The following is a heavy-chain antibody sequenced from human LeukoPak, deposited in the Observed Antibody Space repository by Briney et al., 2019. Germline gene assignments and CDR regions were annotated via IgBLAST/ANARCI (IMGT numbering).Heavy chain of an antibody. V-gene: IGHV3-43D*03. D-gene: IGHD3-22*01. J-gene: IGHJ4*02. Sequence: GGSLRLSCDTSGFNFDDYAMHWVRQGPGKGLEWVSVISRDGGFTYYADSVKGRFTISRDNSKESLYLQMNSLRLEDSALYYCAKDSGGSGYSSRFENWGQGTLVTVSS. CDR2: ISRDGGFT. CDR1: GFNFDDYA. CDR3: AKDSGGSGYSSRFEN.